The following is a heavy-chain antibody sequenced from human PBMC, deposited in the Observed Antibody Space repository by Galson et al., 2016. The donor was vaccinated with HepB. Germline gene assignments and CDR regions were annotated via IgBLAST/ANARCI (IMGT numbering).Heavy chain of an antibody. J-gene: IGHJ4*02. CDR2: IYPSDSDTSDT. D-gene: IGHD3-22*01. Sequence: QSGAEVKKPGESLKISCKASGYGFTKYWITWVRQMPGKGLEWMGIIYPSDSDTSDTRYSPSFQGQVTISVDKSITTAYLQWSNPKASDTAMSYCARLPHYYYSSAPDYWGQGTLVTVSS. CDR1: GYGFTKYW. CDR3: ARLPHYYYSSAPDY. V-gene: IGHV5-51*01.